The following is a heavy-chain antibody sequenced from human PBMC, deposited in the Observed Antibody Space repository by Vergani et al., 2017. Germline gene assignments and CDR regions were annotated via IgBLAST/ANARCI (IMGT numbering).Heavy chain of an antibody. CDR1: GFTVSSNY. J-gene: IGHJ4*02. CDR2: IYSGGST. Sequence: VQLVESGGGLVQPGGSLRLSCAASGFTVSSNYMSWVRQAPGKGLEWVSVIYSGGSTYYADSVKGRFTISRDNSKNTLYLQMNSLRAEDTAVYYCAREGTATVTTYFDYWGQGTLVTVSS. D-gene: IGHD4-11*01. CDR3: AREGTATVTTYFDY. V-gene: IGHV3-53*04.